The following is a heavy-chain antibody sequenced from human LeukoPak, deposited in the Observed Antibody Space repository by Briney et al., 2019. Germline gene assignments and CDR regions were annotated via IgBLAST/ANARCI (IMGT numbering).Heavy chain of an antibody. V-gene: IGHV1-46*01. CDR2: INPSGGST. J-gene: IGHJ4*02. CDR3: ARVRDYLFDY. D-gene: IGHD2/OR15-2a*01. Sequence: ASVKVSCKASGYTFTSYYMHWVRQAPGQGLEWMGIINPSGGSTSYAQKFQGRVTLTTDTSTSTAYMELRSLRSDDTAVYYCARVRDYLFDYWGQGTLVTVSS. CDR1: GYTFTSYY.